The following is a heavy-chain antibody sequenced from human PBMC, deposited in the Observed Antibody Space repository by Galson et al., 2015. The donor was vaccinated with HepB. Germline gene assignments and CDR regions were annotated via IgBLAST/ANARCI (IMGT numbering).Heavy chain of an antibody. CDR1: GFSLSNARMG. Sequence: PALVKPTPTLTLTCTVSGFSLSNARMGVSWIRQPPGKALEWLAHIFSNDEKSYSTSLKTRLTISKDTSKNQVVLTMTNMDPVDTATYYCARSSIVYSSGWYSADYWGQGTLVTVSS. D-gene: IGHD6-19*01. CDR3: ARSSIVYSSGWYSADY. CDR2: IFSNDEK. V-gene: IGHV2-26*01. J-gene: IGHJ4*02.